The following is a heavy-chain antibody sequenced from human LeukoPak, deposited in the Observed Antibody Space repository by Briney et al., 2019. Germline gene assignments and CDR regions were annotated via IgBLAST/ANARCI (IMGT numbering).Heavy chain of an antibody. D-gene: IGHD5-24*01. CDR2: LYSGGST. J-gene: IGHJ4*02. V-gene: IGHV3-66*02. CDR3: TREKERHFDS. Sequence: PGGSLRLSCAVSGFTVSSNYMTWVRQAPGKGLEWVSVLYSGGSTYYADSVKCRFTISRDNSKNTLYLQMNSLRAEDTAVYYCTREKERHFDSWGQGTLVTVSS. CDR1: GFTVSSNY.